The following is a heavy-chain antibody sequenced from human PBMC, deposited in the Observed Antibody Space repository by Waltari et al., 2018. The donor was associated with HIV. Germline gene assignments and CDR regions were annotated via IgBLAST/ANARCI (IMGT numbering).Heavy chain of an antibody. Sequence: QVHLVQSGAEVKKPGASVRLSCATSGYNFIDYYIHWVRQAPGQGLQWVAWISPNSGIKLHSPAFQGRVTVSRDISLNTGYLDLTNLRPDDTAIYYCARDRARERVVGQVWGPGTPVTVST. J-gene: IGHJ1*01. CDR2: ISPNSGIK. CDR3: ARDRARERVVGQV. D-gene: IGHD1-26*01. V-gene: IGHV1-2*02. CDR1: GYNFIDYY.